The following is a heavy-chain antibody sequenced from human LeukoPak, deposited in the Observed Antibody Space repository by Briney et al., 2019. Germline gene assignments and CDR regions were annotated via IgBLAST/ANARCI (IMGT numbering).Heavy chain of an antibody. D-gene: IGHD6-13*01. CDR1: GFTFSRYA. J-gene: IGHJ6*03. Sequence: GGSLTLSCAVSGFTFSRYAMSWVRQAAGRGLEWVSSISGSGGSTYYADSVKRRFTISRDNSKNTLYLQMNSLRAEDTAVYYCAKGGIAAAGLDYYYNYMDVWGKGTTVTVSS. V-gene: IGHV3-23*01. CDR3: AKGGIAAAGLDYYYNYMDV. CDR2: ISGSGGST.